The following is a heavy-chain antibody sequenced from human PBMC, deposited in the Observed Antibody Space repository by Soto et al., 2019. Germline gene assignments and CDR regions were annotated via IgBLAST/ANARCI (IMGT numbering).Heavy chain of an antibody. CDR1: GYTFTGYY. CDR3: ARGQADYYYYYGMDV. J-gene: IGHJ6*02. Sequence: ASVKFSCKASGYTFTGYYMHWVRQAPGQGLEWMGWINPNSGGTNYAQKFQGWVTMTRDTSISTAYMELSRLRSDDTAVYYCARGQADYYYYYGMDVWGQGTTVTVSS. CDR2: INPNSGGT. V-gene: IGHV1-2*04.